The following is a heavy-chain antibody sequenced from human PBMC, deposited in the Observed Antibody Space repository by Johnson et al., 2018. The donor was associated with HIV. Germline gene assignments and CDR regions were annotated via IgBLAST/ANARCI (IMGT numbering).Heavy chain of an antibody. CDR2: ISGGEDDT. CDR3: ANSLLLDAFNI. CDR1: GFNFIDYA. J-gene: IGHJ3*02. V-gene: IGHV3-23*04. Sequence: VQPVESGGGLVRPGGSLRLSCVASGFNFIDYAMIWVRQAPGKGLEWVSFISGGEDDTYYADSVKGRFTISRDNSKTTLYLQMNSLRDEDTAVYYCANSLLLDAFNIWGQGTVVTVSS.